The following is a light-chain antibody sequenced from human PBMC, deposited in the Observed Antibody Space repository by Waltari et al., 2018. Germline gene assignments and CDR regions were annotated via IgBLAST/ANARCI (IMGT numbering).Light chain of an antibody. CDR1: SSNIGAGYD. CDR2: GNS. CDR3: QSYDSSLSGSI. J-gene: IGLJ2*01. V-gene: IGLV1-40*01. Sequence: QSGLTQPPSVSGAPGQRVTISCTGISSNIGAGYDVHWYQLLPGTAPKLLIYGNSNRPSGVPDRFSGSKSGTSASLAITGLQAEDEADYYCQSYDSSLSGSIFGGGTKLTVL.